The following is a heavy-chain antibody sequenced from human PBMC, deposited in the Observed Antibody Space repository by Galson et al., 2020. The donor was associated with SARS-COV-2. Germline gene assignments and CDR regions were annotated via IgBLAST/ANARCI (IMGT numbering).Heavy chain of an antibody. CDR1: GYSFTSYW. Sequence: HGESLKISCKGSGYSFTSYWISWVRQMPGKGLEWMGRIDPSDSYTNYSPSFQGHVTISADKSISTAYLQWSSLKASDTAMYYCARCGIFGVVNTYYWFDPWGQGTLVTVSS. CDR2: IDPSDSYT. V-gene: IGHV5-10-1*01. J-gene: IGHJ5*02. CDR3: ARCGIFGVVNTYYWFDP. D-gene: IGHD3-3*01.